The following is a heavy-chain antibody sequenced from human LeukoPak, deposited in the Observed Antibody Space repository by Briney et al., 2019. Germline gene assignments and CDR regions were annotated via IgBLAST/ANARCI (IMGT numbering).Heavy chain of an antibody. D-gene: IGHD3-10*01. CDR3: ARARYGSGSFRLSYYYGMDV. V-gene: IGHV4-34*01. CDR1: GGSFSGYY. Sequence: SETLSLTCAVYGGSFSGYYWSWIRQPPGKGLEWIGEINHSGSTSYNPSLKSRVTISVDTSKNQFSLKLSSVTAADTAVYYCARARYGSGSFRLSYYYGMDVWGQGTTVTVSS. J-gene: IGHJ6*02. CDR2: INHSGST.